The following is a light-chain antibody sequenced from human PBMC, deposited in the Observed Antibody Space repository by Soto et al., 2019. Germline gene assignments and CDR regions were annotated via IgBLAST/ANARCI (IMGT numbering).Light chain of an antibody. J-gene: IGKJ3*01. V-gene: IGKV1-39*01. CDR2: AAS. Sequence: DIQMTQSPSSLSASIGERVTITCRASQSISNYLNWFQQKPGEAPKLLIYAASSLPSGVPSRFSGSGSGTDFNLTISSLQREDFATYYCQQSMSNLGTFGPGTKVDIK. CDR1: QSISNY. CDR3: QQSMSNLGT.